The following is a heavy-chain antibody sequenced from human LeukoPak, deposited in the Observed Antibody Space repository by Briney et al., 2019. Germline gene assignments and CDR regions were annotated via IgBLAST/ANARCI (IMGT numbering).Heavy chain of an antibody. CDR2: IGTGGDT. J-gene: IGHJ4*02. CDR1: GFTFSSND. CDR3: ARSGGYGDYS. D-gene: IGHD4-17*01. V-gene: IGHV3-13*01. Sequence: GGSLRLSCAASGFTFSSNDMHWVRQATGKGLEWVSVIGTGGDTYYADSVKGRFTISRENAKSSLYLEMNNLRAGDTAVYYCARSGGYGDYSWGQGTLVTVSS.